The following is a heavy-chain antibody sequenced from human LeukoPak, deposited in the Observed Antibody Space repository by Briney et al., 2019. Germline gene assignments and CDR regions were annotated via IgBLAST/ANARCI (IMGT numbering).Heavy chain of an antibody. J-gene: IGHJ3*02. V-gene: IGHV4-59*01. Sequence: AETLSLTCTVSGGSISSYYWSWIRQPPGKGLEWSGYIYYSGSTNYKPSLKSRVTISIDTSKNQFSLKLSSVTAADTAVYYCARVSDILTGYYPWASDIWGQGTMVTVSS. CDR1: GGSISSYY. CDR2: IYYSGST. D-gene: IGHD3-9*01. CDR3: ARVSDILTGYYPWASDI.